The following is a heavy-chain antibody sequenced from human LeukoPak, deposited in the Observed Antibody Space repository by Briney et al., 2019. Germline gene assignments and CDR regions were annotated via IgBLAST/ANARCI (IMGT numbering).Heavy chain of an antibody. Sequence: GGSLRVSCATSGFPFSGYSMTWVRQAPGKGLEWVAYISGSGSTIYYADSVKGRFTISRDNDKSSVSLQMNSLRGEDTAVYFCARQPKSCTPGVFITGKACWFDSWGQGTLVTVSS. D-gene: IGHD3-10*01. CDR3: ARQPKSCTPGVFITGKACWFDS. CDR1: GFPFSGYS. V-gene: IGHV3-48*01. CDR2: ISGSGSTI. J-gene: IGHJ5*01.